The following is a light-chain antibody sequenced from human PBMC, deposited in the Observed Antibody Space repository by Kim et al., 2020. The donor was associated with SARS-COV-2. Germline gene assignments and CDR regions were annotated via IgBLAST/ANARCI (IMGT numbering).Light chain of an antibody. CDR2: DVS. CDR3: CSYAGSYTLL. V-gene: IGLV2-11*03. Sequence: GQSVTISCTGTSSDVGGYNFVSWYQQHPAKAPKLMIYDVSKRPSGVPDRFSASKSGNTASLTISGLQAEDEADYYCCSYAGSYTLLFGGGTQLTVL. J-gene: IGLJ3*02. CDR1: SSDVGGYNF.